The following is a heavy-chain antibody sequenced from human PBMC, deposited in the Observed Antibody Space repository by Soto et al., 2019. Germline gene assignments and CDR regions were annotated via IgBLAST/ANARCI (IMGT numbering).Heavy chain of an antibody. Sequence: KPSETLSLTCTVSGGSVSSGSYYWSWIRQPPGKGLEWIGYIYYSGSTNYNPSLKSRVTISVDTSKNQFSLKLSSVTAADTAVYYCARDGGYSYGFDYWGQGTLVTVSS. J-gene: IGHJ4*02. CDR2: IYYSGST. D-gene: IGHD5-18*01. CDR1: GGSVSSGSYY. V-gene: IGHV4-61*01. CDR3: ARDGGYSYGFDY.